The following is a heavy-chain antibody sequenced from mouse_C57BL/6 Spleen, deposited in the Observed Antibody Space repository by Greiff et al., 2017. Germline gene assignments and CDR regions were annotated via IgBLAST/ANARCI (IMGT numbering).Heavy chain of an antibody. CDR2: ISYNGSN. CDR3: ARDYGNYAWFAY. D-gene: IGHD2-1*01. V-gene: IGHV3-6*01. CDR1: GYSITSGYY. Sequence: EVKLMESGPGLVKPSQSLSLTCSVTGYSITSGYYWNCIRQFPGNKLEWMGYISYNGSNNYNPTLKNRISITRDTSKNPFFLKLNSVTTEDTATYYCARDYGNYAWFAYWGQGTLVTVSA. J-gene: IGHJ3*01.